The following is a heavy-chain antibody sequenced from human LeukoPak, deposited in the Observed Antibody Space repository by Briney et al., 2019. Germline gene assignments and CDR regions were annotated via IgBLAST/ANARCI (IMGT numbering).Heavy chain of an antibody. CDR3: ARRMTTNPKYYFDY. D-gene: IGHD5-24*01. V-gene: IGHV4-59*08. CDR2: IYYSGTT. CDR1: GDSISNYY. Sequence: PSETLSLTCTVSGDSISNYYWTWIRQPPGKGLEWIGFIYYSGTTHYNPSLKSRVTMSVATSNNQFSLGLSSVTAADTAVYYCARRMTTNPKYYFDYWGQGTLVTVSS. J-gene: IGHJ4*02.